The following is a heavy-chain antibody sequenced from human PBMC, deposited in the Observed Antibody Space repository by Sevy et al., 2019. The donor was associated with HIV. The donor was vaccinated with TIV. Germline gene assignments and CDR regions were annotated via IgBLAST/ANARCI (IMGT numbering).Heavy chain of an antibody. CDR3: ARDPRDPLGSDY. CDR1: GGSISSYY. CDR2: IYYSGST. V-gene: IGHV4-59*01. Sequence: SETLSLACTVSGGSISSYYWNWIRQPPGKGLEWIGYIYYSGSTNYNPSLKSRVTISVDTSKNQFSLKLSSVTAADTAAYYCARDPRDPLGSDYWGQGTLVTVSS. J-gene: IGHJ4*02. D-gene: IGHD7-27*01.